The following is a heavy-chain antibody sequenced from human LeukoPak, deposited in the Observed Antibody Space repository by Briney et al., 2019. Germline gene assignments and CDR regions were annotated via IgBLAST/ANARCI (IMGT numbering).Heavy chain of an antibody. Sequence: PGGSLRLSCAASGFTFSGAWMSWVRQAPGKGLEWVGRIRSAFDGGTTDYAAPVKGRFTISRDDSKNTLYLQMNSLKSEDTAVYYCVTVQFARTMSFDYWGQGTLVTVSS. J-gene: IGHJ4*02. CDR2: IRSAFDGGTT. D-gene: IGHD3-10*01. CDR3: VTVQFARTMSFDY. CDR1: GFTFSGAW. V-gene: IGHV3-15*01.